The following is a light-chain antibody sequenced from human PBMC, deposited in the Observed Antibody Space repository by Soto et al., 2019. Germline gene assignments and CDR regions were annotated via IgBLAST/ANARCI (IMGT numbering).Light chain of an antibody. Sequence: DIQMTQSPSSLSASVGDRVTLTCQASQDISNYLNWYQQKSGKAPKLLIYDASNLETGVPSRFSGSGSGTDFTFTISSLQPEDVATYYCQQYDGLPLTFGQGTRLEIK. CDR1: QDISNY. CDR2: DAS. V-gene: IGKV1-33*01. CDR3: QQYDGLPLT. J-gene: IGKJ5*01.